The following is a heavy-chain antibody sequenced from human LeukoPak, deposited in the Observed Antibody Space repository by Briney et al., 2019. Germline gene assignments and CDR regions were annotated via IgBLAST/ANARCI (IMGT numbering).Heavy chain of an antibody. CDR2: ISYDGSNK. V-gene: IGHV3-30*04. J-gene: IGHJ6*03. CDR1: GFTFSSYD. CDR3: AKGPGSGSYYNGNLYYYYYYMDV. D-gene: IGHD3-10*01. Sequence: GGSLRLSCAASGFTFSSYDMHWVRQAPGKGLEWVAVISYDGSNKYYADSVKGRFTISRDNSKNTLYLQMNSLRAEDTAVYYCAKGPGSGSYYNGNLYYYYYYMDVWGKGTTVTVSS.